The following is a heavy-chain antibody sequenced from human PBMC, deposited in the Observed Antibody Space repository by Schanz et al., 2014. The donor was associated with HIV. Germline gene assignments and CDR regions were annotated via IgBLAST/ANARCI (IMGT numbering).Heavy chain of an antibody. J-gene: IGHJ4*02. D-gene: IGHD2-21*02. CDR1: GFTFRTFS. CDR2: ISPGGDTI. CDR3: ADVTATSADI. V-gene: IGHV3-48*01. Sequence: EVQLVESGGGLVQPGGTLRLSCATSGFTFRTFSMDWVRQAPGRGLEWLAYISPGGDTIYYADSVKGRFTISRDNSKNTLYLQMNSLRSDDTAVYYCADVTATSADIWGQGTLVTVSS.